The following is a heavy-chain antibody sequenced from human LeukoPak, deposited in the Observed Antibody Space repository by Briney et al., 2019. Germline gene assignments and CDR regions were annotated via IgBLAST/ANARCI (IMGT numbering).Heavy chain of an antibody. CDR3: ARSSGHCSGGSCYGY. V-gene: IGHV4-34*01. D-gene: IGHD2-15*01. CDR1: GGSFSGYY. CDR2: VNHSGST. J-gene: IGHJ4*02. Sequence: SETLSLTCAVYGGSFSGYYWSWIRQPPGKGLEWIGEVNHSGSTNYNPSLKSRVTISVDTSKNQFSLKLSSVTAADTAVYYCARSSGHCSGGSCYGYWGQGTLVTVSS.